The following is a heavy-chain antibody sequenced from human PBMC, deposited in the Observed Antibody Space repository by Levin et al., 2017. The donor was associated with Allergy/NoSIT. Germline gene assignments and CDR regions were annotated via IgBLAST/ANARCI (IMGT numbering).Heavy chain of an antibody. CDR3: AHIWGAVAAPGQFDY. J-gene: IGHJ4*02. V-gene: IGHV2-5*02. D-gene: IGHD6-19*01. CDR1: GFSLSTSGVG. CDR2: IYWDDDK. Sequence: SGPTLVKPTQTLTLTCTFSGFSLSTSGVGVGWIRQPPGKALEWLALIYWDDDKRYSPSLKSRLTITKDTSKNQVVLTMTNMDPVDTATYYCAHIWGAVAAPGQFDYWGQGTLVTVSS.